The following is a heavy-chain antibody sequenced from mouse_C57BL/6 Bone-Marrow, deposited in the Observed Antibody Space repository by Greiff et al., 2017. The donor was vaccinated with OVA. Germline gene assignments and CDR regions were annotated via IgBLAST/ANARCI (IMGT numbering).Heavy chain of an antibody. Sequence: VMLVESGPGLVQPSQSLSITCTVSGFSLTSYGVHWVRQSPGKGLEWLGVIWSGGSTDYNAAFISRLSISKDNSKSQVFFKMNSLQADDTAIYYCARRDSNYWYFDVWGTGTTVTVSS. CDR3: ARRDSNYWYFDV. V-gene: IGHV2-2*01. CDR2: IWSGGST. D-gene: IGHD2-5*01. J-gene: IGHJ1*03. CDR1: GFSLTSYG.